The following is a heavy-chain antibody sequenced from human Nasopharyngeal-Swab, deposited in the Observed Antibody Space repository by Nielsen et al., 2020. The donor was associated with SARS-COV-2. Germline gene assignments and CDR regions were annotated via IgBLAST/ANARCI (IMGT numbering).Heavy chain of an antibody. J-gene: IGHJ4*02. Sequence: SGPTLVKPTETLTLTCTVSGFSLSNARMGVSWIRQPPGKALEWLAHIFSNDEKSYSTSLKGRLTISKDTSKSQVVLTMTNMDPVDTATCYCARNSGWYLGGTFDYWGQGTLVTVSS. CDR3: ARNSGWYLGGTFDY. CDR1: GFSLSNARMG. V-gene: IGHV2-26*01. CDR2: IFSNDEK. D-gene: IGHD6-19*01.